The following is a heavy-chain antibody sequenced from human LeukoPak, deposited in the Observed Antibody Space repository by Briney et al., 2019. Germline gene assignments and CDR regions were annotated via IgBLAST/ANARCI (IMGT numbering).Heavy chain of an antibody. D-gene: IGHD6-13*01. CDR2: IIPIFGTA. CDR1: GGTFSSYA. V-gene: IGHV1-69*05. J-gene: IGHJ5*02. Sequence: GASVKVSCKASGGTFSSYAISWVRQAPGQGLEWMGGIIPIFGTANYAQKFQGRVTITTDESTSTAYMEPSSLRSEDTAVYYCARLALYSSSWYWFDPWGQGTLVTVSS. CDR3: ARLALYSSSWYWFDP.